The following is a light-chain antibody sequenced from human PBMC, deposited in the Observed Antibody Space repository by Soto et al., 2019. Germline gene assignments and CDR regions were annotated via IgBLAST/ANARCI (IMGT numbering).Light chain of an antibody. CDR3: GSYAGSNNVV. CDR2: EVS. CDR1: NSDVGTYNY. V-gene: IGLV2-8*01. J-gene: IGLJ3*02. Sequence: QSVLAQPPSASGSPGQSVTITCTGTNSDVGTYNYVSGYQHHPGKAPKFLSYEVSRRPFGVPDRFYGSKSGNTASLTGSGLQAEDEADYDCGSYAGSNNVVFGGGSELTVL.